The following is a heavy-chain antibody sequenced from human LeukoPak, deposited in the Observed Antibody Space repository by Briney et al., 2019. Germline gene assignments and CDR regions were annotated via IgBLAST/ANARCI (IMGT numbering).Heavy chain of an antibody. CDR1: GYTFTGYY. CDR2: INPNSGGT. D-gene: IGHD5-24*01. Sequence: ASVKVSCKASGYTFTGYYMHWVRQAPGQGLEWMGRINPNSGGTNYAQKFQGRVTMTRDTSISTAYMELSRLGSDDTAVYYCARNNFDNWFDPWGQGTLVTVSS. J-gene: IGHJ5*02. CDR3: ARNNFDNWFDP. V-gene: IGHV1-2*06.